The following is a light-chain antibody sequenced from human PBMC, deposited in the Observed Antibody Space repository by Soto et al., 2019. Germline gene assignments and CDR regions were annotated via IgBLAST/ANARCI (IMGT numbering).Light chain of an antibody. V-gene: IGKV1-5*03. CDR2: KTS. Sequence: DIQMTQSPSTLSASVGDRVTITCRASQSITGWLAWYQQKPGKAPKLLIYKTSSLESGAPSRFSGSGSGTEFTLTISSLEPDDFATYYCQQYNSFGQGTKLEIK. CDR3: QQYNS. CDR1: QSITGW. J-gene: IGKJ2*01.